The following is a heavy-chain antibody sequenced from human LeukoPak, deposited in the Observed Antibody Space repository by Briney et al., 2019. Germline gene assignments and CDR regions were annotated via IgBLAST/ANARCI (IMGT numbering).Heavy chain of an antibody. CDR2: INPNSGGT. CDR3: ARAPRDRGYRGATSCFEYMDV. J-gene: IGHJ6*03. CDR1: GYTFTGYY. V-gene: IGHV1-2*02. D-gene: IGHD2-2*01. Sequence: GASVKVSCKASGYTFTGYYMHWVRQAPGQGLEWMGWINPNSGGTNYAQKFQGRVTMTRDTSISTAYMELSRLRSDDTAVYYCARAPRDRGYRGATSCFEYMDVWGRGTTVTISS.